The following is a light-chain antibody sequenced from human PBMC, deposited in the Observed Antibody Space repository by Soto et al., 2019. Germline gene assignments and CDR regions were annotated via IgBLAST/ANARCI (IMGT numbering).Light chain of an antibody. J-gene: IGKJ4*01. CDR2: GAS. CDR1: QSVSNN. CDR3: QQFHKWPLT. V-gene: IGKV3-15*01. Sequence: EVVMTQSPATLSVSPGERATLPCRASQSVSNNLAWYQQKPGQTPRVLIDGASTRATGIPARFSGSGSGTEFTLTISSLQAEDVAVYYCQQFHKWPLTFGGGTKV.